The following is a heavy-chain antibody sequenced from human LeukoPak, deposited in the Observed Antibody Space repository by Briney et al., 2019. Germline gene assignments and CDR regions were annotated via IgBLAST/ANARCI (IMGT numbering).Heavy chain of an antibody. CDR2: ISGSRTI. D-gene: IGHD3-10*01. J-gene: IGHJ5*02. CDR3: ARDSGTTGEVKFDP. Sequence: SGTLSLTCTVSGGSINSYWIWIRQPARKGWEWIGRISGSRTITLNPAQPRRLSISIDTSKNQISLKLMTVTAADTAVYYCARDSGTTGEVKFDPWGQGTLVTVSS. CDR1: GGSINSY. V-gene: IGHV4-4*07.